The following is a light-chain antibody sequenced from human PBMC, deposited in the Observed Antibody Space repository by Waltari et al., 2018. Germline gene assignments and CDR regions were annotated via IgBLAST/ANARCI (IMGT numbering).Light chain of an antibody. CDR3: YSTDSSGHDRV. Sequence: SYELTQPPSVSVSPGQTARITCSGDDLPKQYAYWYQQKSGQAPELVIYEDIKRPSGIPGRFSGSSSGTTATLTISGAHVEDEADYYCYSTDSSGHDRVFGGGTKLTVL. CDR2: EDI. V-gene: IGLV3-10*01. J-gene: IGLJ3*02. CDR1: DLPKQY.